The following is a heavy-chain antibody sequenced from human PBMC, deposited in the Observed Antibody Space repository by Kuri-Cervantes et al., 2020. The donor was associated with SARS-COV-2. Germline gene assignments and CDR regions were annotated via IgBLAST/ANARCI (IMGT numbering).Heavy chain of an antibody. D-gene: IGHD7-27*01. CDR3: ARVNWGVPFTTLDY. J-gene: IGHJ4*02. CDR2: VSSYTGNT. V-gene: IGHV1-18*04. CDR1: GYTFSNYG. Sequence: ASVPVSYQASGYTFSNYGFRWVRQAPGQGLEWMGWVSSYTGNTDYAQKFLGRITMTVDKSTNTADLELRSLRSADTAVYYCARVNWGVPFTTLDYWRQGSPVTVSS.